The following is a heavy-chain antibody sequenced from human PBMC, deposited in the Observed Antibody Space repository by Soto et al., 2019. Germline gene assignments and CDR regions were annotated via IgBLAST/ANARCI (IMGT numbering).Heavy chain of an antibody. V-gene: IGHV5-51*01. CDR2: IYPGDSDT. J-gene: IGHJ3*02. CDR3: ARLRYCSSTSCYTPFDI. D-gene: IGHD2-2*02. Sequence: PGESLKISCKGSGYSFTTYWIGWVRQMPGKGLEWMGVIYPGDSDTRYSPSFQGQVTISADKSISTAYLQWSSLKASDTAMYYCARLRYCSSTSCYTPFDIWGQGTMVTVSS. CDR1: GYSFTTYW.